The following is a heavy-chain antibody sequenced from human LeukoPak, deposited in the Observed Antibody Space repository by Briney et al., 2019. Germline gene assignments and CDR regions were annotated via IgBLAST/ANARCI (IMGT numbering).Heavy chain of an antibody. Sequence: SETLSLTCAVYGGSFSGYYWSWIRQPPGKGLEWIGEINHSGSTNYNPSLKSRVTISVDTSKNQFSLKLSSVTAADTAVYYCARGRTIFPPYYYYYYMDVWGKGTTVTVSS. D-gene: IGHD3-3*01. J-gene: IGHJ6*03. CDR2: INHSGST. V-gene: IGHV4-34*01. CDR3: ARGRTIFPPYYYYYYMDV. CDR1: GGSFSGYY.